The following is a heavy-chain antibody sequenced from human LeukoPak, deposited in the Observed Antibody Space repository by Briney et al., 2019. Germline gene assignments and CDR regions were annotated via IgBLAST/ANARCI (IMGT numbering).Heavy chain of an antibody. D-gene: IGHD2-15*01. Sequence: SETLSLTCTVSGGSISSSSYYWGWIRQPPGKGLEWIGSIYYSGSTHYNPSLKSRVTISVDTSKNQFSLKLSSVTAADTAVYYCARSGRYCSGGSCYHKLFDYWGQGTLVTVSS. CDR1: GGSISSSSYY. CDR2: IYYSGST. CDR3: ARSGRYCSGGSCYHKLFDY. V-gene: IGHV4-39*01. J-gene: IGHJ4*02.